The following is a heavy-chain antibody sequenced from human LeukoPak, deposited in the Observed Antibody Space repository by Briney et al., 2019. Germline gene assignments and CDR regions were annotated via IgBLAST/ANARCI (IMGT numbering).Heavy chain of an antibody. CDR3: ARDRIAARPDYYYYMDV. CDR2: IYHSEST. D-gene: IGHD6-6*01. CDR1: GYSISSGYY. J-gene: IGHJ6*03. V-gene: IGHV4-38-2*02. Sequence: SETLSLTCTVSGYSISSGYYWGWIRQPPGKGLEWIGSIYHSESTYYNPSLKSRVTISVDTSKNQFSLKLSSVTAADTAVYYCARDRIAARPDYYYYMDVWGKGTTVTVSS.